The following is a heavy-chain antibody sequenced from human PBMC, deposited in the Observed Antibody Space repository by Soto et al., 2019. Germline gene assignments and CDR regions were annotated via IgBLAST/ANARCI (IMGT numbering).Heavy chain of an antibody. CDR1: GYTFTSYD. Sequence: ASVKVSCKASGYTFTSYDINWVRQATGQGLEWMGWMNPNSGNTGYAQKFQGRVTMTRNTSISTAYMELSSLRSEDTAVYYCAKDFGINWYYFDCWGQGTLVTVSS. J-gene: IGHJ4*02. CDR2: MNPNSGNT. D-gene: IGHD1-1*01. CDR3: AKDFGINWYYFDC. V-gene: IGHV1-8*01.